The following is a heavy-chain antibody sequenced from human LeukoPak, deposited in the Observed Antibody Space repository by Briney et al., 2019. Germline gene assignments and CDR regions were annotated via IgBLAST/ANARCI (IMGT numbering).Heavy chain of an antibody. CDR2: IIPIFGTA. J-gene: IGHJ4*02. D-gene: IGHD5-18*01. CDR1: GGTFSSYA. CDR3: ATEDTAMVRPYFDY. V-gene: IGHV1-69*05. Sequence: SVKVSCKASGGTFSSYAISWVRQAPGQGLEWMGSIIPIFGTANYAQKFKGRVTITTDESTSTAYMELSSLRSEDTAVYYCATEDTAMVRPYFDYWGQGTLVTVSS.